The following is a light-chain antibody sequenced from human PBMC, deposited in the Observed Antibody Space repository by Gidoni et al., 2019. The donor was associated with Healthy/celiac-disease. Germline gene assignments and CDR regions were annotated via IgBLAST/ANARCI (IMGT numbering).Light chain of an antibody. J-gene: IGKJ4*01. CDR3: QQLNSYPLT. Sequence: DIQLTQSPSFLSASVGDRVTITCRASQGISSYLAWYQQNPGKATKLLIYAASTLQSGVPSRYSGSGSRTEFPLTISSLQPEDFATYYCQQLNSYPLTFGGGTKVEIK. V-gene: IGKV1-9*01. CDR1: QGISSY. CDR2: AAS.